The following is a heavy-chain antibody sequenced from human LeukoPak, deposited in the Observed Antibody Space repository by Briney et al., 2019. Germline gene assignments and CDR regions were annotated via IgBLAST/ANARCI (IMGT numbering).Heavy chain of an antibody. D-gene: IGHD3-16*01. CDR1: GFAFSSYG. J-gene: IGHJ4*02. Sequence: PGGPLRLSCAASGFAFSSYGMHWVRQAPGKGLEWVAVIWYDGSKKHYADSVKGRFTISRDNSKNTLYLQMDSLRAEDTAVYYCASGLGDPYYFDYWGQGTLVTVSS. V-gene: IGHV3-33*01. CDR3: ASGLGDPYYFDY. CDR2: IWYDGSKK.